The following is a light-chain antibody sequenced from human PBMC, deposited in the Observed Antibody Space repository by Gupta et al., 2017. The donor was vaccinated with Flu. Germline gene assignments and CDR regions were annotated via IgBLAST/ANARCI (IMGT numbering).Light chain of an antibody. CDR1: QSVSSSY. Sequence: EIVLTQSPATLSLSPGEIATLSCGASQSVSSSYLAWYQQKPGLAPRLLIYDAASRATGIPDRFSGSGSGTDFTLTISRREPEDFAVYYCQQYGSSPRTFGQGTKVEIK. CDR2: DAA. J-gene: IGKJ1*01. CDR3: QQYGSSPRT. V-gene: IGKV3D-20*01.